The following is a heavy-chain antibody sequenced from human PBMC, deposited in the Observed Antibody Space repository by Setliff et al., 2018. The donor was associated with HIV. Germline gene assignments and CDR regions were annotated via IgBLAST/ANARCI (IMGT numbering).Heavy chain of an antibody. CDR3: ARAEGLIFGVEEGAFDI. Sequence: SETLSLTCTVSGGSISSGGYYWSWIRQHPGKGLEWIGYIYYSGSTYYNPSLKSRVTISVDTSKNQFSLKLSSVTAADTAVYYCARAEGLIFGVEEGAFDIWGQGTMVTLSS. V-gene: IGHV4-31*03. CDR2: IYYSGST. J-gene: IGHJ3*02. CDR1: GGSISSGGYY. D-gene: IGHD3-3*01.